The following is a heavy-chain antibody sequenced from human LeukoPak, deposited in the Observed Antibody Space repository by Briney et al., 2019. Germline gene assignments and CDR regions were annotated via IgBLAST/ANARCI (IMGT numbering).Heavy chain of an antibody. Sequence: PSETLSLTCAVYGGSFSGYYWSWIRQPPGKGLEWIGEINHSGSTNYNPSLKSRVTISVDTSKNQFSLKLSSVTAADTAVCYCARVGYCSSTSCYNRRGWFDPWGQGTLVTVSS. D-gene: IGHD2-2*02. J-gene: IGHJ5*02. CDR3: ARVGYCSSTSCYNRRGWFDP. CDR2: INHSGST. V-gene: IGHV4-34*01. CDR1: GGSFSGYY.